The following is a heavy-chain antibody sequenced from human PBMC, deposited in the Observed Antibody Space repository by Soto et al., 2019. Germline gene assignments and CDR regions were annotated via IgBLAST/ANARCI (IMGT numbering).Heavy chain of an antibody. V-gene: IGHV3-30-3*01. D-gene: IGHD6-13*01. CDR1: GFTFSSYA. CDR3: ARAGRIAAADAFDI. Sequence: QVQLVESGGGVVQPGRSLRLSCAASGFTFSSYAMHWVRQAPGKGLEWVAVISYDGSNKYYADSVKGRFTISRDNSKNTLYLQMNSLRAEDTAVYCCARAGRIAAADAFDIWGQGTMVTVSS. CDR2: ISYDGSNK. J-gene: IGHJ3*02.